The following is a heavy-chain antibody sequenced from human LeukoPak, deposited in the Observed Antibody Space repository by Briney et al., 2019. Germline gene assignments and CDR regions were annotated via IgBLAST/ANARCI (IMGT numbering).Heavy chain of an antibody. CDR3: GRHKRGYYSPFDI. Sequence: GGSLRLSCAASGFTFSDYSMNWVRQTPRKGLEWVSCISGSGSYIYYADSVKGRFTISRDNAKNSLYLQMNSLRAEDTAVYYCGRHKRGYYSPFDIWGQGTMVTVSS. CDR2: ISGSGSYI. V-gene: IGHV3-21*01. CDR1: GFTFSDYS. D-gene: IGHD3-10*01. J-gene: IGHJ3*02.